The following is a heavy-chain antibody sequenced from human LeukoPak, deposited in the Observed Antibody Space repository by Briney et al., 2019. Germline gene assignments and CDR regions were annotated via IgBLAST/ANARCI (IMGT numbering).Heavy chain of an antibody. V-gene: IGHV1-2*06. D-gene: IGHD6-19*01. CDR2: INPNSGGT. CDR3: ASDAGYSSGWYQRY. Sequence: ASVKVSCKASGYTFTGYYMHWVRQAPGQGLEWMGRINPNSGGTNYAQKFQGRVTMTRDTPISTAYMELSRLRADDTAVYYCASDAGYSSGWYQRYWGQGTLVTVSS. CDR1: GYTFTGYY. J-gene: IGHJ4*02.